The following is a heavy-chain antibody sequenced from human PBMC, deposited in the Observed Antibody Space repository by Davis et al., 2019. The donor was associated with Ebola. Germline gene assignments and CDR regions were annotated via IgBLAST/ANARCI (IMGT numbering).Heavy chain of an antibody. Sequence: GESLKISCAASGFTFSSYSMNWVRQAPGKGLEWVSSISSSSSYIYYADSVKGRFTISRDNAKNSLYLQMNSLRAEDTAVYYFARVKGPTHFDYWGQGTLVTVSS. D-gene: IGHD4-23*01. CDR3: ARVKGPTHFDY. CDR1: GFTFSSYS. CDR2: ISSSSSYI. J-gene: IGHJ4*02. V-gene: IGHV3-21*01.